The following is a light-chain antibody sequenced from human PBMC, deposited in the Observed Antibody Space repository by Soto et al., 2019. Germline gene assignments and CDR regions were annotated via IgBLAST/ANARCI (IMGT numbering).Light chain of an antibody. Sequence: AIQVTQSPSSLSASVGDRVTITCRASQGIRNDLSWYQQKPGKAPKLLIYAASSLQSGVPSRFSGSGSGTDFTLTINNLQPEDFATYYCQQANSFPRTFGPGTKVDIK. CDR3: QQANSFPRT. J-gene: IGKJ3*01. CDR2: AAS. CDR1: QGIRND. V-gene: IGKV1-6*02.